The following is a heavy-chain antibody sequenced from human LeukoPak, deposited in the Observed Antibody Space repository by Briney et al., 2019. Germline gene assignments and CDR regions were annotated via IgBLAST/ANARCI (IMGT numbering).Heavy chain of an antibody. CDR1: GYTFASYD. J-gene: IGHJ4*02. CDR3: TRGGIIILGVATVVDY. V-gene: IGHV1-8*01. D-gene: IGHD3/OR15-3a*01. CDR2: MNPGSGNT. Sequence: ASVKVSCKASGYTFASYDINWVRQATGQGLEWMGWMNPGSGNTGYAQKFQGRVTMTRNTSISTVYMEVSGLRSEDTAVYYCTRGGIIILGVATVVDYWGQGTLVTVSS.